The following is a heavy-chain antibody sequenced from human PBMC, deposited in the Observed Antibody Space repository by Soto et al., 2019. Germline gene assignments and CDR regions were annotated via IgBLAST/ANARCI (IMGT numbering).Heavy chain of an antibody. J-gene: IGHJ4*02. V-gene: IGHV4-59*01. CDR3: TRVPLDYTCGPDF. D-gene: IGHD3-16*01. CDR1: GSSMSDYY. Sequence: QVQLQESGPGLVKPSGTLSLTCHVSGSSMSDYYWSWIRQSPGKGLEWFGYSYHTGTTNYNPSLMTRVTLAIDTSSNQFSLGVRSVTAADTAVYFCTRVPLDYTCGPDFWGQGTLVTVSS. CDR2: SYHTGTT.